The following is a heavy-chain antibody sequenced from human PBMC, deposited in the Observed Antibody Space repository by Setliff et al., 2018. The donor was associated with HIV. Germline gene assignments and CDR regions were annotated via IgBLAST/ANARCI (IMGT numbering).Heavy chain of an antibody. Sequence: SVKVSCKASGYTFSSYDINWVRQAPGKGLEWMGSFDTKTGENIYAQKMQGRVTITADESTSTAYMELSSLRSEDTAVYYCARGDTPMVIWGDHWGQGTLVTSPQ. V-gene: IGHV1-69*11. J-gene: IGHJ4*02. CDR3: ARGDTPMVIWGDH. CDR2: FDTKTGEN. D-gene: IGHD5-18*01. CDR1: GYTFSSYD.